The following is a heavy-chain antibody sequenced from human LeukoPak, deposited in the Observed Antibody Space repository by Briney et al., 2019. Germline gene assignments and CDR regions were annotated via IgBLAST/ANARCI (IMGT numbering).Heavy chain of an antibody. J-gene: IGHJ4*02. CDR3: ASSGSYAY. Sequence: SQTLSLTCAVSGGSISSGGYSWSWIRQPPGKGLEWIGYIYHSGSTYYNPSLKSRVTISVDTSKNQFSLKLSSVTAADTAVYYCASSGSYAYWGQGTLVTVSS. D-gene: IGHD1-26*01. V-gene: IGHV4-30-2*01. CDR2: IYHSGST. CDR1: GGSISSGGYS.